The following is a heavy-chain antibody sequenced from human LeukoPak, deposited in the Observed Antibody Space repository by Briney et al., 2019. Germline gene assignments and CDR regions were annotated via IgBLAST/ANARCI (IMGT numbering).Heavy chain of an antibody. D-gene: IGHD2-15*01. CDR2: IYSGGST. J-gene: IGHJ2*01. Sequence: GGSLRLSCAASGFTVSSNYMSWVRQAPGKGLEWVSVIYSGGSTYYADSVKGRFTISRDNSKNTLYLQMNSLRAEDTAVYYCATETLGYCSGGSCYSNWYFDLWGRGTLVTVSS. CDR3: ATETLGYCSGGSCYSNWYFDL. V-gene: IGHV3-53*01. CDR1: GFTVSSNY.